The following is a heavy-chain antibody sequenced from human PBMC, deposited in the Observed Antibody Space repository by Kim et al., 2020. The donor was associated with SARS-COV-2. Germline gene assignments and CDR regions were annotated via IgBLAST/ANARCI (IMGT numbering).Heavy chain of an antibody. J-gene: IGHJ4*02. Sequence: ASVKVSCKASGYTFTSYYMHWVRQSPGQRLEWMGIINPSGGSTNYAQKFQDRVTLTRDTSTSTVYMELRSLRSEDTAVYYCARAAYIAAHDYWGQGTLVT. CDR1: GYTFTSYY. CDR3: ARAAYIAAHDY. CDR2: INPSGGST. D-gene: IGHD6-13*01. V-gene: IGHV1-46*01.